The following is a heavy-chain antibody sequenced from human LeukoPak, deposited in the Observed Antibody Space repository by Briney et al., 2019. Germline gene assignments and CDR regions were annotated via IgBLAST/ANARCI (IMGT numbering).Heavy chain of an antibody. V-gene: IGHV1-46*01. CDR2: IYPRDGST. CDR3: ARDQEGFDY. CDR1: GYTFTSNH. Sequence: ASVKVSCKASGYTFTSNHIQWVRQAPGQGVEWMGVIYPRDGSTSYAQKFQGRVTVTTDTSTSTVHMELSGLRSDDTAVYYCARDQEGFDYWGQGTLVTVSS. J-gene: IGHJ4*02.